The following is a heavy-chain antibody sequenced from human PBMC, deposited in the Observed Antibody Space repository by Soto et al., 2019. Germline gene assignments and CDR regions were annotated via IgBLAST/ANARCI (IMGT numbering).Heavy chain of an antibody. D-gene: IGHD1-7*01. Sequence: GGSLRLSCQASGFNFDNYGMHWVRQAPGKGLEWVAVITYDGSFQYYADSVKGRFTISRDNSKNTLSLHLNTLKPEDTAVYHCAKDRVGGTFYTPLGFWGQGTLVTVSS. CDR3: AKDRVGGTFYTPLGF. V-gene: IGHV3-30*18. CDR2: ITYDGSFQ. J-gene: IGHJ4*02. CDR1: GFNFDNYG.